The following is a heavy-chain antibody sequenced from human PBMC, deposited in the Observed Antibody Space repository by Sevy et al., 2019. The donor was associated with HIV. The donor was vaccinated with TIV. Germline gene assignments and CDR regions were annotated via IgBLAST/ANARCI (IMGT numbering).Heavy chain of an antibody. J-gene: IGHJ4*02. CDR2: IKSKTDGGTK. Sequence: GGSLRLSCAGSGFTFNNAWMSWVRQAPGKGLEWVCRIKSKTDGGTKDYAAPVKGRFTISSDYSKNTLYLQMHSLKTVDTAVYYCTTPLGYCTSGVCYTGGFDYWGQGTLVTVSS. CDR1: GFTFNNAW. CDR3: TTPLGYCTSGVCYTGGFDY. V-gene: IGHV3-15*01. D-gene: IGHD2-8*01.